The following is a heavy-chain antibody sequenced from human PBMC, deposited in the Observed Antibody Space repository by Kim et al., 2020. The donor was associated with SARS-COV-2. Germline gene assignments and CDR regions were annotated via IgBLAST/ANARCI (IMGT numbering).Heavy chain of an antibody. CDR2: IYYSGST. J-gene: IGHJ5*02. CDR1: GGSISSYY. V-gene: IGHV4-59*01. D-gene: IGHD2-15*01. CDR3: AREGWSPGWFDP. Sequence: SETLSLTCTVSGGSISSYYWSWIRQPPGKGLEWIGYIYYSGSTNYNPSLKSRVTISVDTSKNQFSLKLSSVTAADTAVYYCAREGWSPGWFDPWGQGTLVTVSS.